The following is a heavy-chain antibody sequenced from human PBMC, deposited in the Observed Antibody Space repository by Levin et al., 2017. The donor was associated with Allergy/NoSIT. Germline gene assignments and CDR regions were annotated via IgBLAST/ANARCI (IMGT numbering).Heavy chain of an antibody. V-gene: IGHV4-39*07. CDR2: IYYSGST. CDR1: GGSISSSSYY. CDR3: ARDVHSSWYGYYFDY. J-gene: IGHJ4*02. Sequence: SQTLSLTCTVSGGSISSSSYYWGWIRQPPGKGLEWIGSIYYSGSTYYNPSLKSRVTISVDTSKNQFSLKLSSVTAADTAVYYCARDVHSSWYGYYFDYWGQGTLVTVSS. D-gene: IGHD6-13*01.